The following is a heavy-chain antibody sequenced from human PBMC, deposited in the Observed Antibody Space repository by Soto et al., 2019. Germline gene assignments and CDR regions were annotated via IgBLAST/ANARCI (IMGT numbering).Heavy chain of an antibody. CDR1: GFTFSTYA. Sequence: PGGSLRLSCAPSGFTFSTYALSWVRQAPGKGLEWVSAISGSGRTTYYADSVKGRFTVSRDNSKNTLYLQLNSLRAEDTAVYYCAKEMGYTYAFFDSWGQGTQVTVSS. J-gene: IGHJ4*02. CDR2: ISGSGRTT. D-gene: IGHD5-18*01. CDR3: AKEMGYTYAFFDS. V-gene: IGHV3-23*01.